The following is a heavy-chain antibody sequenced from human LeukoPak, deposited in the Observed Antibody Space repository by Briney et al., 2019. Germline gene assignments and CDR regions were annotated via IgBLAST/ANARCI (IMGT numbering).Heavy chain of an antibody. V-gene: IGHV4-39*07. CDR3: ARTRTLEWERRFDP. CDR2: IYYSGST. CDR1: GGSISSSSYY. D-gene: IGHD3-3*01. J-gene: IGHJ5*02. Sequence: SETLSLTCTVSGGSISSSSYYWGWIRQPPGKGLEWIGSIYYSGSTYYNPSLKSRVTISVDTSKNQFSLKLSSVTAADTAVYYCARTRTLEWERRFDPWGQGTLVTVSS.